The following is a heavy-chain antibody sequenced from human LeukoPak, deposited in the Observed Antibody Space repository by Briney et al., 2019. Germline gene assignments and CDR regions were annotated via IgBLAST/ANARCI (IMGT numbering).Heavy chain of an antibody. CDR1: GGSIRSSSYY. D-gene: IGHD3-22*01. Sequence: SETLSLTCIVSGGSIRSSSYYWGWIRQPPGKGLEWIGSIYYSGSTNYNPSLKSRVTISVDTSKNQFSLKLSSVTAADTAVYYCARDNYDSSGYYWVGFDYWGQGTLVTVSS. J-gene: IGHJ4*02. CDR3: ARDNYDSSGYYWVGFDY. V-gene: IGHV4-39*07. CDR2: IYYSGST.